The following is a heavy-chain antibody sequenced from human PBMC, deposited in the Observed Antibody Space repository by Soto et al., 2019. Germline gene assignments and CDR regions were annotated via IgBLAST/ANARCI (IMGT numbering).Heavy chain of an antibody. CDR1: GFTFDDYA. V-gene: IGHV3-9*01. CDR2: ISWNSGSI. CDR3: AKGGYDFWSGSPYYYYYYMDV. D-gene: IGHD3-3*01. J-gene: IGHJ6*03. Sequence: GGSLRLSCAASGFTFDDYAMHWVRQAPGKGLEWVSGISWNSGSIGYADSVKGRFTISRDNAKNSLYLQMNSLRAEDTALYYCAKGGYDFWSGSPYYYYYYMDVWGKGTTVTVSS.